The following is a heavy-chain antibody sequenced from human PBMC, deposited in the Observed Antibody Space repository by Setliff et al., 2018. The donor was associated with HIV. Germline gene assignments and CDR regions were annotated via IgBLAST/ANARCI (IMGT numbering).Heavy chain of an antibody. CDR1: SYSISSGYY. V-gene: IGHV4-38-2*01. CDR2: IYHSGST. J-gene: IGHJ4*02. D-gene: IGHD5-12*01. CDR3: ARHFGWLPREIDY. Sequence: SETLSLTCAVSSYSISSGYYWGWIRQPPGKGLEWIGNIYHSGSTYYNPSLKSRVTISVDTSKNQFSLKLSSVTAADTAVYYCARHFGWLPREIDYWGQGTLVTVSS.